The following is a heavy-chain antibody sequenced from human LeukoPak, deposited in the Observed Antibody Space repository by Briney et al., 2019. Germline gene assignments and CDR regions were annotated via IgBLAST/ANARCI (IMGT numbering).Heavy chain of an antibody. CDR2: ISGSGGRT. V-gene: IGHV3-23*01. J-gene: IGHJ5*02. D-gene: IGHD3-10*01. CDR3: ARERGSGSYHPFAP. Sequence: PGRSLRLSCAASGFTFSSYAMHWVRQAPGEGLEWVSAISGSGGRTYNADSVQGRFTISRDNAKNSLYLQMNSLRADDTAVYYCARERGSGSYHPFAPWGQGTRATVS. CDR1: GFTFSSYA.